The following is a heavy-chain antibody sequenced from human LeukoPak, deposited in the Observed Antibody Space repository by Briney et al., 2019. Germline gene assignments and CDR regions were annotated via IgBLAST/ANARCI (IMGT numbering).Heavy chain of an antibody. Sequence: ASVKVSCKASGYTFTSYGISWVRQAPGQGLEWMGWISAYHGNTNYAQKLQGRVTMTTDTSTSTAYMELRSLKSDDTAVYYCARMWRRVTHYPPRDDAFDIWGQGTMVTVSS. CDR3: ARMWRRVTHYPPRDDAFDI. CDR2: ISAYHGNT. J-gene: IGHJ3*02. D-gene: IGHD4-23*01. CDR1: GYTFTSYG. V-gene: IGHV1-18*01.